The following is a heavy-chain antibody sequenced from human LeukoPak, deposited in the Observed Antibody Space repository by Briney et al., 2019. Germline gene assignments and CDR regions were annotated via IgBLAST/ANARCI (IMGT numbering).Heavy chain of an antibody. CDR3: ARLPQDGSWDPTYYFDY. CDR2: IYHSGST. CDR1: GYSISSGYY. D-gene: IGHD1-26*01. Sequence: PSETLSLTCAVSGYSISSGYYWGWIRKPPGKGLEWIGSIYHSGSTYYNPSLKSRVTISVDTSKNQFSLKLSSVTAADTAVYYCARLPQDGSWDPTYYFDYWGQGTLVTVSS. J-gene: IGHJ4*02. V-gene: IGHV4-38-2*01.